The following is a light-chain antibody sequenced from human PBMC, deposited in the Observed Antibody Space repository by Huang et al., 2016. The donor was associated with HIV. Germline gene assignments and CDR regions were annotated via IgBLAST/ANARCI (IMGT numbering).Light chain of an antibody. CDR1: RSILYNSNNKNY. V-gene: IGKV4-1*01. CDR2: WES. Sequence: DIVLTQSPDSLAVSLGERATINCSSSRSILYNSNNKNYLAWHQQKPGQSPKLLIYWESTRESGVPDRFSGSGSETDFTLTISSLQAEDEAVYFCQQYYTTPGTFGPGTTVHIK. J-gene: IGKJ3*01. CDR3: QQYYTTPGT.